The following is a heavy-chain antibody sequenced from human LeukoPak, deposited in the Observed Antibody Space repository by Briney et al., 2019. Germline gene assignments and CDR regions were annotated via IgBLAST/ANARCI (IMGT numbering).Heavy chain of an antibody. J-gene: IGHJ5*02. CDR2: MNPNSGYT. CDR1: GYTFTNYD. CDR3: ARGPAASHRNWFDP. Sequence: ASVKVSCKASGYTFTNYDVNWVRQATGQGLEWMGWMNPNSGYTGHAQKFQGRVTMTRNTSISAAYMELSSLRSEDTAVYYCARGPAASHRNWFDPWGQGTLVTVSS. V-gene: IGHV1-8*01. D-gene: IGHD2-15*01.